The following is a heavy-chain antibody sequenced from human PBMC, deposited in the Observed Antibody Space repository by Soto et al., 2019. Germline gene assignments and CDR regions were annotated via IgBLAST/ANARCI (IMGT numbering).Heavy chain of an antibody. CDR2: VSGSGGST. Sequence: EVQLLESGGGLGQPGGSLRLSCAASGFTFSSYAMRWVRQAPGKGLEWVSAVSGSGGSTYYADSVKGRFTISRDNSKNTXXLXMXSXXXEXXXXXXXXRRGPGTYFDYWGQGTLVTVSS. CDR1: GFTFSSYA. J-gene: IGHJ4*02. V-gene: IGHV3-23*01. D-gene: IGHD6-13*01. CDR3: XRRGPGTYFDY.